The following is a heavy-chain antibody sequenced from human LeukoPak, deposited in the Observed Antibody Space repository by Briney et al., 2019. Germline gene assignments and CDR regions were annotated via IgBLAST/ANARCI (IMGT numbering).Heavy chain of an antibody. CDR1: GGSISSGDYY. CDR3: ARELQIFGVARSYYYYYMDV. J-gene: IGHJ6*03. CDR2: IYYSGST. D-gene: IGHD3-3*01. Sequence: SETLSLTCTVSGGSISSGDYYWSWIRQPPGKGLEWIGYIYYSGSTYYNPSLKSRVTISVDTSKNQFSLKLSSVTAADTAVYYCARELQIFGVARSYYYYYMDVWGKGTTVTVSS. V-gene: IGHV4-30-4*01.